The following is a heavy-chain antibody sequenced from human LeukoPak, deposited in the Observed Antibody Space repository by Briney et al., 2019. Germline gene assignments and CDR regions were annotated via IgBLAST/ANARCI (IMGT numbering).Heavy chain of an antibody. CDR1: GGSFSGYY. V-gene: IGHV4-34*01. D-gene: IGHD6-13*01. CDR3: ARESGQQLVSYYFDY. Sequence: PSETLSLTCAVYGGSFSGYYWSWIRQPPGKGLEWIGEINHSGSTNYNPSLKSRVTISVDTSKNQFSLKLSSVTAADTAVYYCARESGQQLVSYYFDYWGRGTLVTVSS. J-gene: IGHJ4*02. CDR2: INHSGST.